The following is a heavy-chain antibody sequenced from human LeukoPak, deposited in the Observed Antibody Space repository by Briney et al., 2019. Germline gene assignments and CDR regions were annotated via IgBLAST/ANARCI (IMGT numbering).Heavy chain of an antibody. V-gene: IGHV4-4*07. CDR2: IYGSGAT. CDR1: GASISSYY. Sequence: SETLSLTCTVSGASISSYYWSWIRQPAGKGPEWIGRIYGSGATDYNPSLKSRVTMSVDTSKNQFSLKLRSVTAADTAVYYCARVTGYMIEDYFDYWGQGILVTVSS. CDR3: ARVTGYMIEDYFDY. D-gene: IGHD3-9*01. J-gene: IGHJ4*02.